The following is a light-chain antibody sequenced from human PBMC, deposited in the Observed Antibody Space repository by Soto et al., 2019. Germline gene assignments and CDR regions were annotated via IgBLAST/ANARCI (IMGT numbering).Light chain of an antibody. J-gene: IGKJ4*01. CDR2: TAS. Sequence: DIQMTQSPSSVSASVGDRVTITCRASQDISIALAWFQQKPGEAPRLLIYTASSLHSGVPSRFSGSGSGTDFTLTISSLQPEDFATYSCQQGNSFPLTFGGGTQVEIK. V-gene: IGKV1-12*01. CDR3: QQGNSFPLT. CDR1: QDISIA.